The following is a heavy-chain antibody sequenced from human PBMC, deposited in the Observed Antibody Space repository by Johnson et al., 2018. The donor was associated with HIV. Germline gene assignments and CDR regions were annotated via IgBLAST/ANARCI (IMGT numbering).Heavy chain of an antibody. CDR2: IWYDGNHK. J-gene: IGHJ3*02. Sequence: QVQLVESGGGVAQPGRSLRLSCAASGFTFSSYGMHWVRQAPGKGLEWVAIIWYDGNHKYYADSVKGRFTISRENAKNSLYLQMDSLRAGDTAVYYCARAGVGAGAFDIWGQGTMVTVSS. CDR3: ARAGVGAGAFDI. V-gene: IGHV3-33*01. CDR1: GFTFSSYG. D-gene: IGHD1-26*01.